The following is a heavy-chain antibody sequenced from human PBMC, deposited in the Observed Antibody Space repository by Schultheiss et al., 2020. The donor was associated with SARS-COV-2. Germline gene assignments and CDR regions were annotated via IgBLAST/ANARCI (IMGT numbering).Heavy chain of an antibody. J-gene: IGHJ4*03. CDR1: GFTFSSFS. V-gene: IGHV3-7*01. CDR3: ARGVDISDY. D-gene: IGHD3-9*01. Sequence: GESLKISCAASGFTFSSFSMSWVRQAPGKGLEWVANIKQDGSEKYYVDSVKGRFTISRDNAKNSLYLQMNSLRAEDTAVYYCARGVDISDYWGQGTMVTVSS. CDR2: IKQDGSEK.